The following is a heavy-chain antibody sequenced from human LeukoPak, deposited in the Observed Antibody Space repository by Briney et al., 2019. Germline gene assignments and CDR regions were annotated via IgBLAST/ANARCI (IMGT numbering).Heavy chain of an antibody. CDR1: GFTFSSYS. D-gene: IGHD2-21*02. CDR3: ARDYGEVVTAIHSFDY. CDR2: ISSSSSYI. J-gene: IGHJ4*02. V-gene: IGHV3-21*01. Sequence: GSLRLSCAASGFTFSSYSMNWVRQAPGKGLEWVSSISSSSSYIYYADSVKGRFTISRDNAKNSLYLQMNSLRAEDTAVYYCARDYGEVVTAIHSFDYWGQGTLVTVSS.